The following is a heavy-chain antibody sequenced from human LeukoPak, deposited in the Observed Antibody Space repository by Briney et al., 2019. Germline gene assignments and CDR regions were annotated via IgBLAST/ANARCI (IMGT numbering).Heavy chain of an antibody. D-gene: IGHD3-16*01. CDR3: ARHDYGGGGDY. CDR2: ISSSSSYI. J-gene: IGHJ4*02. CDR1: GFTFSNAW. Sequence: GGSLRLSCAASGFTFSNAWMSWVRQAPGKGLEWVSSISSSSSYIYYADSVKGRFTISRDNAKNSLYLQMNSLRAEDTAVYYCARHDYGGGGDYWGQGTLVTVSS. V-gene: IGHV3-21*01.